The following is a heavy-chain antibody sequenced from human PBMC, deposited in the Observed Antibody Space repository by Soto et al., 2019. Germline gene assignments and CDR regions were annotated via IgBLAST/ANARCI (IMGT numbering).Heavy chain of an antibody. D-gene: IGHD3-16*01. J-gene: IGHJ4*02. CDR3: ARGPAGDSSLVTYHFDS. V-gene: IGHV1-2*02. CDR1: GYTFIGYY. CDR2: INPDSGGT. Sequence: ASVKVSCKASGYTFIGYYLHWVRQAPGQGLEWMGWINPDSGGTNYAQKFQGRVTMTRDTSISTTFMDLNRLNSDDTAVYYCARGPAGDSSLVTYHFDSWGQGTLVTFSS.